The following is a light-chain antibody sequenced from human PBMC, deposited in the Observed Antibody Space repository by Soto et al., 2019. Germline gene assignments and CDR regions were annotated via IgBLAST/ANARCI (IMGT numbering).Light chain of an antibody. Sequence: DIQMTQSPSTLSASIGDRVTITCRASQTVYTWLAWYQQKPGTAPKLLIYEASTLHSGVPSRFSGSGSGTECTLVISRLQPDDLATYNCQHYSSYSPYTFGQGTKVDIK. V-gene: IGKV1-5*03. CDR1: QTVYTW. CDR3: QHYSSYSPYT. J-gene: IGKJ2*01. CDR2: EAS.